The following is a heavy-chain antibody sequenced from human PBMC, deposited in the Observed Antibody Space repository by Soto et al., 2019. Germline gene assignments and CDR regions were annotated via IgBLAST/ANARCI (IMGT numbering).Heavy chain of an antibody. Sequence: GESLKISCAASGFTFSSYSMNWVRQAPGKGLEWVSYISSSSSTIYYADSVKGRFTISRDNAKNSLYLQMNSLRAEDTAVYYCARESGGYDYGDYPLDYWGQGTLVTVSS. J-gene: IGHJ4*02. CDR2: ISSSSSTI. CDR1: GFTFSSYS. D-gene: IGHD4-17*01. CDR3: ARESGGYDYGDYPLDY. V-gene: IGHV3-48*01.